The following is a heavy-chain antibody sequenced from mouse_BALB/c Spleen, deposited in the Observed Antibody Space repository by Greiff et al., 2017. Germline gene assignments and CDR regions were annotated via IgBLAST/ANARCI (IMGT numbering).Heavy chain of an antibody. CDR3: ARDRNYGSSPSYWYFDV. Sequence: VHLVESGPGLVAPSQSLSITCTVSGFSLTSYGVHWVRQPPGKGLEWLGVIWAGGSTNYNSALMSRLSISKDNSKSQVFLKMNSLQTDDTAMYYCARDRNYGSSPSYWYFDVWGAGTTVTVSS. J-gene: IGHJ1*01. CDR2: IWAGGST. CDR1: GFSLTSYG. D-gene: IGHD1-1*01. V-gene: IGHV2-9*02.